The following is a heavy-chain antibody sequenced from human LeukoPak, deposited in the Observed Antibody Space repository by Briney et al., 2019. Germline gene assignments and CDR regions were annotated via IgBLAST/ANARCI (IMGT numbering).Heavy chain of an antibody. J-gene: IGHJ4*02. CDR2: IYGGGST. V-gene: IGHV3-53*01. CDR1: GFTVSSNY. D-gene: IGHD3-22*01. CDR3: ACSSGYYYIVY. Sequence: GGSLRLSCAASGFTVSSNYMSWVRQAPGKGLEWVSVIYGGGSTYYADSVRGRFTISRDNSKNTLYLQMNSLRAEDTSVYYCACSSGYYYIVYWGQGTLVTVSS.